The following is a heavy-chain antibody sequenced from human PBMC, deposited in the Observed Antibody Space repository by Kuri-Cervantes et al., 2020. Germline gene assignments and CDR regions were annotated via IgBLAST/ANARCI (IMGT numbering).Heavy chain of an antibody. CDR3: ARGLGYCSGGSCPQEGWFDP. Sequence: GESLKISCAASGFTFSSYAMSWVRQAPGKGLEWVSAISGSGGSTYYADSVKGRFTISRDNSKNTLYLQMNSLRAEDTAVYYCARGLGYCSGGSCPQEGWFDPWGHGTRVTVSS. CDR1: GFTFSSYA. D-gene: IGHD2-15*01. CDR2: ISGSGGST. V-gene: IGHV3-23*01. J-gene: IGHJ5*02.